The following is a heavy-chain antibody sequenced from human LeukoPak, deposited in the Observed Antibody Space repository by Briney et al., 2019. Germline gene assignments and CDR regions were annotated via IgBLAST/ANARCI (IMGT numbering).Heavy chain of an antibody. J-gene: IGHJ5*02. D-gene: IGHD1-26*01. Sequence: PSETLSLTCTVSGGSISSYYWSWIRQPPGKGLELIGYIHYSGTTYYNPSLKSRVTISVDTSKNQFSLTVTSVTAADTAVYYCARDVPSGSYLGAWGQGTLVTVSS. CDR3: ARDVPSGSYLGA. CDR1: GGSISSYY. CDR2: IHYSGTT. V-gene: IGHV4-59*12.